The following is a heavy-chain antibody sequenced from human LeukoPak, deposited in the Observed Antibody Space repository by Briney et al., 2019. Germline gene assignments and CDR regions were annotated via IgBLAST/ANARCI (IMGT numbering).Heavy chain of an antibody. CDR2: ISSSSSYI. V-gene: IGHV3-21*01. D-gene: IGHD3-10*01. CDR1: GFTFSRYN. CDR3: ARILYGSGIFDY. J-gene: IGHJ4*02. Sequence: GGSLRLSCAASGFTFSRYNMNWVRQAPGKGLEWVSSISSSSSYIYYADSVKGRFTISRDNAKNSLYLQMNSLRAEDTAVYYCARILYGSGIFDYWGQGTLVTVSS.